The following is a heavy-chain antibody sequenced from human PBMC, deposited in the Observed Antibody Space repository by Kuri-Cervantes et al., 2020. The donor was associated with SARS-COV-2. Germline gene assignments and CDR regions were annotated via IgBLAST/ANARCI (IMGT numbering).Heavy chain of an antibody. CDR3: ARDNAVVAAAGNYSYYAMDV. CDR2: VQTSGST. J-gene: IGHJ6*02. D-gene: IGHD2-15*01. V-gene: IGHV4-4*07. Sequence: GSLRLSCTVSGGSISSYYWSWIRQPAGKGLEWMGRVQTSGSTNYNPSLESRLTISTDTSKNQFSLKLRSVTAADTALYFCARDNAVVAAAGNYSYYAMDVWGQGTTVTVSS. CDR1: GGSISSYY.